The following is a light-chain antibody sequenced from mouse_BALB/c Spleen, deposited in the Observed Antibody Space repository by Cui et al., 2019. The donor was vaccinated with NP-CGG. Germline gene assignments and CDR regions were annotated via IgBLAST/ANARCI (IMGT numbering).Light chain of an antibody. Sequence: AVLTQDSALPTSPGETVTLTCRSSTGAVTTSNYANWVQEKPDHLFTGLIGGTNNRPPGVPARFSGSLIGDKAALTVTGARTEDEAIYFCALWYSNHWVFGGGTKLTVL. CDR2: GTN. CDR1: TGAVTTSNY. J-gene: IGLJ1*01. V-gene: IGLV1*01. CDR3: ALWYSNHWV.